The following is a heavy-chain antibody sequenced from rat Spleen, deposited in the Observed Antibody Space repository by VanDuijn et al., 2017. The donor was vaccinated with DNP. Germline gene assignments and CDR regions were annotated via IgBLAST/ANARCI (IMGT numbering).Heavy chain of an antibody. CDR2: ISPSGGST. CDR3: ATDPVYTTDYYFDY. CDR1: GFTFSNYG. J-gene: IGHJ2*01. V-gene: IGHV5-19*01. Sequence: EVQLVESGGGLVQPGRSLKLSCAASGFTFSNYGMHWIRQAPTKGLEWVASISPSGGSTYYRDSVKGRFTISRDNAKSTLYLQMDSLRSEDTATYYCATDPVYTTDYYFDYWGQGVMVTVSS. D-gene: IGHD1-6*01.